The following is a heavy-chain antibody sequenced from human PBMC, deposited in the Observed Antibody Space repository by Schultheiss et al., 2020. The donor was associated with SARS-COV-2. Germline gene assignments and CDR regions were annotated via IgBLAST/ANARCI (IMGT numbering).Heavy chain of an antibody. CDR1: GGSINGYY. V-gene: IGHV4-34*01. CDR2: INHSGST. J-gene: IGHJ6*02. D-gene: IGHD2-2*01. Sequence: SETLSLTCTVSGGSINGYYWTWIRQPPGNGLEWIGEINHSGSTNYNPSLKSRVTISVDTSKNQFSLKLSSVTAADTAVYYCARVSEYQLLMDYYYGMDVWGQGTTVTVSS. CDR3: ARVSEYQLLMDYYYGMDV.